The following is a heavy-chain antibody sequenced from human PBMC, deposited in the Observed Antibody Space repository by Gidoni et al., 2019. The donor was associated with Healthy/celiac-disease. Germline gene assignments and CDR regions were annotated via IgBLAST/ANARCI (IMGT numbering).Heavy chain of an antibody. Sequence: QVQLVESGGGVVQPGRSLRTSCSAPGFTLSSDGMNWVRQAPGKGLYWVAVISYDGSNKYYADSVKGRFTISRDNSKNTLYLQMNSLRAEDTAVYYCAKVWDYYDSSAEGDYWGQGTLVTVSS. V-gene: IGHV3-30*18. D-gene: IGHD3-22*01. CDR2: ISYDGSNK. CDR1: GFTLSSDG. J-gene: IGHJ4*02. CDR3: AKVWDYYDSSAEGDY.